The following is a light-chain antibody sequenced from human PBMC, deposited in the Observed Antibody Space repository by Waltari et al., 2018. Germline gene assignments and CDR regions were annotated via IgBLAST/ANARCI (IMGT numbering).Light chain of an antibody. V-gene: IGKV3-11*01. CDR2: DAA. J-gene: IGKJ1*01. Sequence: PPPHRASQSVRPYLAWYQQNPGQPPRLLIYDAATRATAIPARFSGSGSGTDFTLTISSLEPEDFAVYYCQLRSKWLRTFGQGTKVEV. CDR3: QLRSKWLRT. CDR1: QSVRPY.